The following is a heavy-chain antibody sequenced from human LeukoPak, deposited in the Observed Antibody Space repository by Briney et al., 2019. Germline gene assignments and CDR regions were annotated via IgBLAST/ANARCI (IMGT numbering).Heavy chain of an antibody. CDR2: INPNSGGT. CDR1: GDTFTGYY. J-gene: IGHJ4*02. Sequence: ASVKVSCKASGDTFTGYYMHWVRHAPGQGLEWMGWINPNSGGTNYAQKFQGSVTMTRDTSISTAYMELSRQRSDDTAVYYCARGPLTRGSYTPLGYWGKGTLVTVSS. D-gene: IGHD1-26*01. CDR3: ARGPLTRGSYTPLGY. V-gene: IGHV1-2*02.